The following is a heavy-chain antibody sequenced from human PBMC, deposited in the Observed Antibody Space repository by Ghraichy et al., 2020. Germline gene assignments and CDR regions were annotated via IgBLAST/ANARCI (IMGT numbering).Heavy chain of an antibody. Sequence: LSLNCAASGFTFSSYAMSWVRQAPGKGLEWVSGISGSGDSTYYADSVKGRFTIFRDNSKNTLYLQMNSLRAEDTAVYYCAKTTTVTTFYYYYGMDVWGQGTTVTVSS. J-gene: IGHJ6*02. CDR1: GFTFSSYA. CDR3: AKTTTVTTFYYYYGMDV. V-gene: IGHV3-23*01. CDR2: ISGSGDST. D-gene: IGHD4-17*01.